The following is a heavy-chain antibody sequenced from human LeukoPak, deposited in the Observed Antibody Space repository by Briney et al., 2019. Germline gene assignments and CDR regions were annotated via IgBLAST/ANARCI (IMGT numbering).Heavy chain of an antibody. Sequence: PGGSLRLSCAASGFTFSSYAMHWVRQAPGKGLEWVAVISYDGSNKYYADSVKGRFTISRDNSKNTLYLQMNSLRAEDTAVYYCVGGAVAGILWPTGDAFDIWGQGTMVTVSS. D-gene: IGHD6-19*01. J-gene: IGHJ3*02. CDR1: GFTFSSYA. CDR2: ISYDGSNK. V-gene: IGHV3-30-3*01. CDR3: VGGAVAGILWPTGDAFDI.